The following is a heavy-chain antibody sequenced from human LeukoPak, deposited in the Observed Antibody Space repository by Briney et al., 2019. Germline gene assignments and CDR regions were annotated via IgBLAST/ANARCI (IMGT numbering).Heavy chain of an antibody. CDR1: RFTFSSYS. Sequence: GGSLRLSCAASRFTFSSYSMNWVRQAPGKGLEWVSSISSSSSYIYYADSVKGRFTISRDNAKNSLYLQMNSLRAEDTAVYYCARDRVYDILTGYYLYGMDVWGQGTTVTVSS. V-gene: IGHV3-21*01. D-gene: IGHD3-9*01. CDR3: ARDRVYDILTGYYLYGMDV. CDR2: ISSSSSYI. J-gene: IGHJ6*02.